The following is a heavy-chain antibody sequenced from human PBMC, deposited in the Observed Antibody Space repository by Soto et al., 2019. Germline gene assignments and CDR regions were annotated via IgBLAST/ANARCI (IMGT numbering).Heavy chain of an antibody. D-gene: IGHD5-18*01. CDR1: GFTFSSHG. V-gene: IGHV3-23*01. Sequence: EVQLSESGGGLVQPGGFLRLSCAASGFTFSSHGMGWVRQAPGKGLEWVSATSGSGENSYFADSVRGRFTISRDTSKNTVYLYMTSLRAEDTAVYYCAKSLSRYGPAGYYGMDVWGQGTTVTVSS. J-gene: IGHJ6*02. CDR2: TSGSGENS. CDR3: AKSLSRYGPAGYYGMDV.